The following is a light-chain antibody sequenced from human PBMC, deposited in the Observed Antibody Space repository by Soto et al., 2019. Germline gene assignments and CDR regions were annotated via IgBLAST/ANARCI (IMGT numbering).Light chain of an antibody. CDR2: SAS. V-gene: IGKV1-12*01. CDR1: QRISNW. J-gene: IGKJ2*01. CDR3: QQADSFPRT. Sequence: DIQMTQSPSSVSASVGDRVTITCRASQRISNWLAWYQQKPGKAPRLLIYSASTLQSGVPSRFSGSGSGTEFNLTISSLQPEDFATYYCQQADSFPRTFGQGTKLEIK.